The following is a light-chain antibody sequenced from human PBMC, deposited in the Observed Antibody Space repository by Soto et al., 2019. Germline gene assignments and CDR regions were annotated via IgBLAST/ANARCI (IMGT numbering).Light chain of an antibody. Sequence: DIQLTQSPSTLSASVGDRVTITCRASQSVSGCLAWYQQKPGKAPKLLISKASNLESLVPSRFSRSQSGTKFTLSLSSQQPADRGNYYCQQYDRLSSFGQGTKVEL. CDR2: KAS. J-gene: IGKJ2*01. CDR3: QQYDRLSS. V-gene: IGKV1-5*03. CDR1: QSVSGC.